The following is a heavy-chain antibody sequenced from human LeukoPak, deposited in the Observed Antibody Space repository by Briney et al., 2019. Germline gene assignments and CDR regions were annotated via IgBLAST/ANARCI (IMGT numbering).Heavy chain of an antibody. CDR2: ISSSGSTI. V-gene: IGHV3-48*03. D-gene: IGHD6-19*01. Sequence: ESGGSLRLSCAASGFTFSSYEMNWVRQAPGKGLEWVSYISSSGSTIHYADSVKGRFTISRDNAKNSLYLQMNSLRAEDTAVYYCARDGGYSSGWLDYWGQGTLVTVSS. CDR1: GFTFSSYE. CDR3: ARDGGYSSGWLDY. J-gene: IGHJ4*02.